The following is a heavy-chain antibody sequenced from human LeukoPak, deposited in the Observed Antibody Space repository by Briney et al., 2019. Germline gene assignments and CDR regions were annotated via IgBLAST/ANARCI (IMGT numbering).Heavy chain of an antibody. CDR1: GGTFISYA. D-gene: IGHD3-22*01. V-gene: IGHV1-69*13. CDR3: ARGPRVYYDSSGYPYFDY. CDR2: IIPIFGTA. J-gene: IGHJ4*02. Sequence: SVKVSCKASGGTFISYAISWVRQAPGQGLEWMGGIIPIFGTANYAQKFQGRVTITADESTSTAYMELSSLRSEDTAVYYCARGPRVYYDSSGYPYFDYWGQGTLVTVSS.